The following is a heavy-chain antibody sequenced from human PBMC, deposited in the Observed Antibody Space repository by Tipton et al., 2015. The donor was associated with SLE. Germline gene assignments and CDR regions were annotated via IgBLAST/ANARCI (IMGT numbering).Heavy chain of an antibody. V-gene: IGHV4-34*01. CDR1: GGSFSGYY. Sequence: TLSLTCAVYGGSFSGYYWSWIRQPPGKGLEWFGEINHRGSTNYNPSLKNRVTISVDTSKNQFSLKLSSVTAADTAVYYCARQTPRPDYDFWSGPVNYGMDVWGQGTTVTVSS. CDR3: ARQTPRPDYDFWSGPVNYGMDV. CDR2: INHRGST. J-gene: IGHJ6*02. D-gene: IGHD3-3*01.